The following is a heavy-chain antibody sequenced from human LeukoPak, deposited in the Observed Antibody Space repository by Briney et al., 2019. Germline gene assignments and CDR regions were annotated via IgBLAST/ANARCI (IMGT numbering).Heavy chain of an antibody. J-gene: IGHJ4*02. CDR2: ISYDGSNK. V-gene: IGHV3-30*04. CDR3: ARETPYSSSWTDFDY. CDR1: GFTSSSYA. D-gene: IGHD6-13*01. Sequence: GGSLRLSCAASGFTSSSYAMHWVRQAPGKGLEWVAVISYDGSNKYYADSVKGRFTISRDNAKNSLYLQMNSLRADDTAVYYCARETPYSSSWTDFDYWGQGTLVTVSS.